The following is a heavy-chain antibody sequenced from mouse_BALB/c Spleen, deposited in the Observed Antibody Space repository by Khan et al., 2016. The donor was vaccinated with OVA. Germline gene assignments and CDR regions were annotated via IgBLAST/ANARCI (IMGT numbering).Heavy chain of an antibody. CDR1: GYTFTNYL. Sequence: QVQLQQSGAELLRPGTSVKMSCKAGGYTFTNYLIGWVKQRPGHGLEWIGDIYPGVDYTNYNEKFKGKATLTADTSSSTVFMQLSILTFEDSAIYYCARYPSWYFDVWGAGTTVTVSS. CDR2: IYPGVDYT. V-gene: IGHV1-63*02. CDR3: ARYPSWYFDV. J-gene: IGHJ1*01.